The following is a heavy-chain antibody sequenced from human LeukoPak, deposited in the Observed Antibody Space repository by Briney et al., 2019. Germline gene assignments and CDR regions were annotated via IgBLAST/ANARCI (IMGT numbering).Heavy chain of an antibody. D-gene: IGHD1-1*01. CDR2: ISAGGDRT. V-gene: IGHV3-23*01. J-gene: IGHJ5*01. Sequence: GGSLRLSCAASGFTFSSYSMNWVRLAPGKGLEWVSAISAGGDRTYYADAVKGRFTISRDNSNNTLYLQMNSLRAGDTALCFCATDWIIVIPGPYSWLDSWGQGALVTVSS. CDR3: ATDWIIVIPGPYSWLDS. CDR1: GFTFSSYS.